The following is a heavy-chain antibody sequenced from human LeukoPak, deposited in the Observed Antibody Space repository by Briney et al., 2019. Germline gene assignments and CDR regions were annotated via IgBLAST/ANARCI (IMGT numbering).Heavy chain of an antibody. CDR1: GFTFSDYY. D-gene: IGHD3-10*01. CDR3: ARGSGYYGSGSSDDAFDI. Sequence: GGSLRLSCAASGFTFSDYYMSWIRQAPGKGLEWVSYISSSGSTIYYADSVNGRFTISRDNAKNSLYLQMNSLRAEDTAVYYCARGSGYYGSGSSDDAFDIWGQGTMVTVSS. CDR2: ISSSGSTI. V-gene: IGHV3-11*01. J-gene: IGHJ3*02.